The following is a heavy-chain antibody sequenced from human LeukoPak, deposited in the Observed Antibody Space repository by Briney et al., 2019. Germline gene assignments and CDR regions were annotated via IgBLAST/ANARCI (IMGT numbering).Heavy chain of an antibody. CDR2: ISGSSGII. J-gene: IGHJ4*02. CDR3: ARNSGWFRFDY. CDR1: GFTFNTYT. V-gene: IGHV3-48*01. Sequence: GGSLRLSCAASGFTFNTYTMNWVRQAPGKGLEWVSYISGSSGIIDYADSVRGRFTISRDNAKNSLYLQMNSLRAEDTAVYYYARNSGWFRFDYWGQGTLVTVSS. D-gene: IGHD6-19*01.